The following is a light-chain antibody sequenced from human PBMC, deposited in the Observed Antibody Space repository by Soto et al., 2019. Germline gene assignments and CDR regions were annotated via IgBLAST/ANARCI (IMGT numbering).Light chain of an antibody. CDR1: SSDVGGYNY. J-gene: IGLJ3*02. Sequence: QSALTQPRSVSGSPGQSVTISCTGTSSDVGGYNYVSWYQQHPGKAPKLMIYDVSKWPSGVPDRFSGSKSGNTASLTISGLQAEDEADYYCCSYAVNSLWVFVGGTKLTVL. CDR3: CSYAVNSLWV. CDR2: DVS. V-gene: IGLV2-11*01.